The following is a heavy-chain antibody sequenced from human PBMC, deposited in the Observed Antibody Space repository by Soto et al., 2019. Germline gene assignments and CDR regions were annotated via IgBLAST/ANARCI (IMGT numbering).Heavy chain of an antibody. CDR3: ASGEDGYSGYDSALS. V-gene: IGHV5-51*01. CDR1: GYSFTSYW. J-gene: IGHJ5*02. D-gene: IGHD5-12*01. Sequence: GESLKISCKGSGYSFTSYWIGWVRQMPGKGLEWMGIIYPGDSDTRYSPSVQGQVTISADKSISTAYLQWSSLKASDTALYYCASGEDGYSGYDSALSWGQGTLVTVSS. CDR2: IYPGDSDT.